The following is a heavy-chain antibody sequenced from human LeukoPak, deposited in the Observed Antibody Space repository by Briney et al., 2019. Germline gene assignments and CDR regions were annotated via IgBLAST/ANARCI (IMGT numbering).Heavy chain of an antibody. J-gene: IGHJ4*02. V-gene: IGHV3-23*01. D-gene: IGHD3-22*01. CDR3: ARSGWPYYFDY. CDR2: ISGSGGST. Sequence: GGSLRLSCAASGFTFSSYPMSWVRQAPGKGLEWVSAISGSGGSTYYADSVKGRFTISRDNSKNTLDLQMNSLRAEDTAVYYCARSGWPYYFDYWGQGTLVTVSS. CDR1: GFTFSSYP.